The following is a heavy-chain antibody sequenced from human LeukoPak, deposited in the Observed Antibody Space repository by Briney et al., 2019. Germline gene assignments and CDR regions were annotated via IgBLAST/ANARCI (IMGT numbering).Heavy chain of an antibody. D-gene: IGHD3-10*01. Sequence: SGTLSLTCTVSGGSISSSSYYWGWIRQPPGKGLEWIGSIYYSGSTNYNPSLKSRVTISVDTSKNQFSLKLSSVTAADTAVYYCARRHYYYGSGSRIDYWGQGTLVTVSS. CDR3: ARRHYYYGSGSRIDY. J-gene: IGHJ4*02. CDR2: IYYSGST. V-gene: IGHV4-39*07. CDR1: GGSISSSSYY.